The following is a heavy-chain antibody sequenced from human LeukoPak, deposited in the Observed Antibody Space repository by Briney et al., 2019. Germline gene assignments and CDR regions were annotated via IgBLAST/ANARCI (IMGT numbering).Heavy chain of an antibody. V-gene: IGHV4-59*01. CDR2: IYYSGST. Sequence: PSETLSLTCTVSGGSISSYYWLWIRQPPGKGLQWIGYIYYSGSTNYNPSLKSRVTISVDTSKNQFSLKLSSVTAADTAVYYCAGGRKTGDRLFDYWGQGTLVTVSS. D-gene: IGHD7-27*01. J-gene: IGHJ4*02. CDR3: AGGRKTGDRLFDY. CDR1: GGSISSYY.